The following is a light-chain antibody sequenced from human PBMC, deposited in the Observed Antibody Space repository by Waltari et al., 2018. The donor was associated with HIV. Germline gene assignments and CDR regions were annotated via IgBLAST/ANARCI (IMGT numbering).Light chain of an antibody. Sequence: DTQMTQSPSTLSASVGDRVPITCRASQSISDWLAWYQQKPGRAPNLLIYQASKLKSGGPSRFSGGASGTEFTLTISGLQPEDFATYFCQQYKSYPLTFGRGTEVEIK. CDR1: QSISDW. CDR3: QQYKSYPLT. V-gene: IGKV1-5*03. CDR2: QAS. J-gene: IGKJ4*02.